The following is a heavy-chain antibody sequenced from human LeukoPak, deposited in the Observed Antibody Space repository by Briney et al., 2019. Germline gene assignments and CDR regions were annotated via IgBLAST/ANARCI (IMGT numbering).Heavy chain of an antibody. D-gene: IGHD2-15*01. CDR2: ISGSGGST. CDR1: GFTFSSYA. Sequence: PGGSLRLSCAASGFTFSSYAMSWVRQAPGKGLEWVSAISGSGGSTYYADSVKGRFTISRDNSKNTLYLQMNSLRAEDTAVYYCAKSVPYRSGSCYTYYFDYWGQGTLVTVSS. J-gene: IGHJ4*02. V-gene: IGHV3-23*01. CDR3: AKSVPYRSGSCYTYYFDY.